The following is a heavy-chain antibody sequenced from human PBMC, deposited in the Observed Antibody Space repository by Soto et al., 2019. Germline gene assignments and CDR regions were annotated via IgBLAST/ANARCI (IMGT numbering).Heavy chain of an antibody. D-gene: IGHD3-10*01. Sequence: GGSLRLSCAASGFTFSSYAMSWVRQAPGKGLEWVSAISGSGGSTYYADSVKGRFTISRDNSKNTLYLQMNSLRAEDTAVDYCASLWEFGGSEDYWGQGTLVTVSS. CDR3: ASLWEFGGSEDY. CDR1: GFTFSSYA. V-gene: IGHV3-23*01. J-gene: IGHJ4*02. CDR2: ISGSGGST.